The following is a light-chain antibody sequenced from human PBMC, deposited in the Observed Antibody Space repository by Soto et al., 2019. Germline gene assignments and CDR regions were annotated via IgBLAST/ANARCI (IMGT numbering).Light chain of an antibody. CDR3: QHFNSYPRT. CDR2: DAS. J-gene: IGKJ2*02. Sequence: AIQLTQSPSSLSASVGDRVTITCRASQGISSALAWYQQKPGKAPKLLIYDASSLESGVPSRFSGSGSGTDFTLTISSLQPEDFATDYCQHFNSYPRTFGQGTKLEIK. V-gene: IGKV1-13*02. CDR1: QGISSA.